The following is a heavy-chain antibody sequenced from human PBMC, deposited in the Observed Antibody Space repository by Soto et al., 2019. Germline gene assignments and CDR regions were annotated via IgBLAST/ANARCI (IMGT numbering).Heavy chain of an antibody. Sequence: SETLSLTCSVSGASISSRDYYWGWIRETPGKGLEWIGNIDYNGVTYYNPSLKSRVTVSNDTSKNQFSLKVASVTAADTAIYYCGRVMIGTSRHTDSDYWGQGTQVTAPQ. CDR1: GASISSRDYY. J-gene: IGHJ4*02. D-gene: IGHD2-2*01. CDR3: GRVMIGTSRHTDSDY. CDR2: IDYNGVT. V-gene: IGHV4-39*01.